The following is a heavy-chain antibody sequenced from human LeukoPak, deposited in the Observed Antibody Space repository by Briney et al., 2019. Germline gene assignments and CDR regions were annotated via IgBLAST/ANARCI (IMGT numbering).Heavy chain of an antibody. D-gene: IGHD3-22*01. CDR2: ISSSSSYI. Sequence: GGSLRLSCAASGFTFSSYSMNWVRQAPGKGLEWVSSISSSSSYIYYADSVKGRFTISRDNAKNSLYLQMNSLRAEDTAVYYCARESPTYYYDSSGYYPDWGQGTLVTVSS. V-gene: IGHV3-21*01. CDR1: GFTFSSYS. J-gene: IGHJ4*02. CDR3: ARESPTYYYDSSGYYPD.